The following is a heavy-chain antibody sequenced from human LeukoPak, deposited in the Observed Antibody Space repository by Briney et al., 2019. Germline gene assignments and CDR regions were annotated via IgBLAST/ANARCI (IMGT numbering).Heavy chain of an antibody. CDR3: ASGGEQLWPYGPFSS. CDR1: GDSISSSSYY. V-gene: IGHV4-39*01. J-gene: IGHJ5*02. D-gene: IGHD1/OR15-1a*01. Sequence: SETLSLTCTVSGDSISSSSYYWGWIRQPPGKGLEWIGTFYYGGSTYHNPSLKSRVTISVDTTKNQFSLRLSSVTAADTALYYCASGGEQLWPYGPFSSWGQGTLATVSS. CDR2: FYYGGST.